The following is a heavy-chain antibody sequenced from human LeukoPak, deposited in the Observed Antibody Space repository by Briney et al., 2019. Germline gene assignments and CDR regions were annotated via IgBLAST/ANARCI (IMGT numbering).Heavy chain of an antibody. CDR2: IMPLFNTA. CDR3: ARVDRYHYYLDV. Sequence: SVKVSARPSEGTFSIYSIPWVRQAPGQGLGWMGGIMPLFNTANYAQQFQGRVTITTDESTSTAYMELSSLRFEDTAMYYCARVDRYHYYLDVWGKGTTVTVSS. CDR1: EGTFSIYS. J-gene: IGHJ6*03. V-gene: IGHV1-69*05.